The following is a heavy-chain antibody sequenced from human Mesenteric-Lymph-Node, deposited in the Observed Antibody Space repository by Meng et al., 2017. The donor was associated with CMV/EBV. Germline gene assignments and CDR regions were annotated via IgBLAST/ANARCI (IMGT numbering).Heavy chain of an antibody. CDR2: ISGSGGST. V-gene: IGHV3-23*01. CDR3: AKDLSTRPRGGMDV. D-gene: IGHD2-2*01. J-gene: IGHJ6*02. CDR1: GFTFSTNA. Sequence: GESLKISCAASGFTFSTNAMSWVRQAPGKGLEWVSAISGSGGSTYYADSVKGRFTISRDNSKNTLYLQMNSLRAEDTAVYYCAKDLSTRPRGGMDVWGQGTTVTVSS.